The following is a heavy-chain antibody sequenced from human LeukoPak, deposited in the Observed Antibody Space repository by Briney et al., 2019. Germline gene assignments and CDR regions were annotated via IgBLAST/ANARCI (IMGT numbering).Heavy chain of an antibody. Sequence: PSETLPLTCTVSGGSISSYYWSWIRQPPGKGLEWIGYIYYSGSTNYNPSLKSRVTISVDTSKNQFSLKLSSVTAADTAVYYCARDRDSSGLRDFDLWGRGTLVTVSS. CDR2: IYYSGST. V-gene: IGHV4-59*01. CDR3: ARDRDSSGLRDFDL. J-gene: IGHJ2*01. D-gene: IGHD3-22*01. CDR1: GGSISSYY.